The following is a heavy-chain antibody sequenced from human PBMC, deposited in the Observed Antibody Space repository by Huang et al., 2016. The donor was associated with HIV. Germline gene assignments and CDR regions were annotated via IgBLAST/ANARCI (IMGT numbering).Heavy chain of an antibody. V-gene: IGHV3-7*01. D-gene: IGHD1-7*01. CDR1: TFTFGAYW. CDR2: IKQDESEK. Sequence: VESGGRLVQPGGSIRLSCVGSTFTFGAYWMSWVRQSAGKGLEWGANIKQDESEKYDVGSVKGRFNIARDKAKKVLFLEMNNVRVEDTATYYCATKTAAMDIWGQGTTVTVS. CDR3: ATKTAAMDI. J-gene: IGHJ6*02.